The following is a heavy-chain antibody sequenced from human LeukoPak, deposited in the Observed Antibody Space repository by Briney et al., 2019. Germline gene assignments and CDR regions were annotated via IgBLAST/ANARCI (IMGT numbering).Heavy chain of an antibody. Sequence: PSETLSLTCAVYGGSFSGYYWSWIRQPPGKGLEWIGEINHSGSTNYNPSLKSRVTISVDTSKNQFSLKLSSVTAADTAVYYCARQVVRGAPDYWGQGTLVTVSS. CDR3: ARQVVRGAPDY. CDR1: GGSFSGYY. V-gene: IGHV4-34*01. J-gene: IGHJ4*02. CDR2: INHSGST. D-gene: IGHD3-10*01.